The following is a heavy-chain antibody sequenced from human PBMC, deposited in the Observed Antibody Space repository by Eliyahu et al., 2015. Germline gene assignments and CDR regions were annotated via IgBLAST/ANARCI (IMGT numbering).Heavy chain of an antibody. D-gene: IGHD3-16*01. V-gene: IGHV3-30*06. Sequence: QVQLVESGGGVVQPGRSLXLXCSXXGFTFSNYGMXWVRQAPGKGLEWVAVISYDGRYKYYADSVKGRFTISRDDSKNALYLQMISLRAEDTAVYFCAKGDVYRPLEYWGQGTLVTVSS. CDR3: AKGDVYRPLEY. CDR1: GFTFSNYG. J-gene: IGHJ4*02. CDR2: ISYDGRYK.